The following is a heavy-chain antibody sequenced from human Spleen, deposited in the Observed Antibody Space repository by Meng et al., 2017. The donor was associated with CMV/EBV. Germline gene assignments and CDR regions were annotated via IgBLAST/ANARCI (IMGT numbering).Heavy chain of an antibody. CDR1: GYTFTSYG. Sequence: ASVKVSCKASGYTFTSYGITWVRQAPGQGLEWMGWISAYNGNTNYAQNLQGRVTMTTDTSTNSAYMELRSLRSDDTAVYYCARDGAPYYYDSSAYIVFWGQGTLVTVS. J-gene: IGHJ4*02. CDR2: ISAYNGNT. D-gene: IGHD3-22*01. V-gene: IGHV1-18*04. CDR3: ARDGAPYYYDSSAYIVF.